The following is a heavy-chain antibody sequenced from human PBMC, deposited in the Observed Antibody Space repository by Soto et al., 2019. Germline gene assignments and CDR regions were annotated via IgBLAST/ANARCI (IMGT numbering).Heavy chain of an antibody. CDR1: GHAFGDYD. V-gene: IGHV1-8*01. J-gene: IGHJ5*02. CDR3: ARMATYGTLNWFDP. D-gene: IGHD1-1*01. Sequence: QVQLVQSGAEVQRPGASVKVSCRASGHAFGDYDISWVRQAPDQGLEWMGWMNPNSANTGYAQKFQGRVSMTRDMSISTAYMELSRLRPEDTAIYYCARMATYGTLNWFDPWGQGALVTVSS. CDR2: MNPNSANT.